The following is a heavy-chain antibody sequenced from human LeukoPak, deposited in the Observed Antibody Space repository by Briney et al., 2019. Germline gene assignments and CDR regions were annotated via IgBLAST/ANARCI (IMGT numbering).Heavy chain of an antibody. D-gene: IGHD6-19*01. V-gene: IGHV3-30*17. CDR2: MSTDGSLQ. Sequence: RGSLRLSCVASGFAFSNYAIHWVRRPPGKGLEWVAVMSTDGSLQYYANSVKGRFTISRDNYKSTLFLQMDSLSAADTAVYYCGRQVAPGQWLVNLWGQGTLVTVSS. CDR3: GRQVAPGQWLVNL. CDR1: GFAFSNYA. J-gene: IGHJ5*02.